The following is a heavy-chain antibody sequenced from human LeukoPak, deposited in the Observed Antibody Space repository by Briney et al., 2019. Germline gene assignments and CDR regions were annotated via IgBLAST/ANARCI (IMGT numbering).Heavy chain of an antibody. CDR1: GFTVSSNY. D-gene: IGHD6-19*01. J-gene: IGHJ6*02. CDR2: ICSGGST. Sequence: GGSLRLSCAASGFTVSSNYMSWVRQAPGKGLEWVSVICSGGSTYYADSVKGRFTISRHNSKNTLYLQMNSLRAEDTAVYYCARHGKGIAVAGKGYYGMDVWGQGTTVTVSS. V-gene: IGHV3-53*04. CDR3: ARHGKGIAVAGKGYYGMDV.